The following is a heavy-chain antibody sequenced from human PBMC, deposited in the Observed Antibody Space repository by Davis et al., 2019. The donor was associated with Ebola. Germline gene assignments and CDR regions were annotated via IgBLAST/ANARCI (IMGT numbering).Heavy chain of an antibody. CDR2: ISASNGNT. Sequence: AASVNVSCKASGYTLSSYAITWVRQAPGQGLEWMGWISASNGNTNYAQKFQDRVTMTTDTSTSTAYLNLRSLRSDDTAVDYCAGDVDIVSTIPLDYWGQGTLVTVSS. CDR1: GYTLSSYA. D-gene: IGHD5/OR15-5a*01. CDR3: AGDVDIVSTIPLDY. V-gene: IGHV1-18*01. J-gene: IGHJ4*02.